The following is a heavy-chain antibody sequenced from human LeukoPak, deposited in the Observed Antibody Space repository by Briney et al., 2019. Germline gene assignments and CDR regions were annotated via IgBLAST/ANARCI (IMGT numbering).Heavy chain of an antibody. D-gene: IGHD3-22*01. J-gene: IGHJ4*02. CDR3: AKERSYYYDSNTFDY. Sequence: GRSLRLSCAASGFTFSSYGMHWVRQAPGKGLEWVAVISYDGSNKYYADSVKGRFTISRDNSKNTLYLQMNSLRAEDTAVYYCAKERSYYYDSNTFDYWGQGTLVTVSS. CDR2: ISYDGSNK. CDR1: GFTFSSYG. V-gene: IGHV3-30*18.